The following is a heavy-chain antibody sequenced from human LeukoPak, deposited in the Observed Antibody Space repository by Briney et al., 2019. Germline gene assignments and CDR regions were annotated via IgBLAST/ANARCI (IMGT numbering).Heavy chain of an antibody. Sequence: GASVKVSCKASGYTFTGYYMHWVRQAPGQGLEWMGWMNPNSGNTGYAQKFQGRVTMTRNTSISTAYMELSSLRSEDTAVYYCARGHRIAVAGTGIGYWGQGTLVTVSS. CDR1: GYTFTGYY. CDR3: ARGHRIAVAGTGIGY. V-gene: IGHV1-8*02. CDR2: MNPNSGNT. J-gene: IGHJ4*02. D-gene: IGHD6-19*01.